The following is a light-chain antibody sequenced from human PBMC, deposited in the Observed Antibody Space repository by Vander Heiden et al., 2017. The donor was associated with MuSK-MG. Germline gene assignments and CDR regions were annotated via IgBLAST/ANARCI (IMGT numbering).Light chain of an antibody. J-gene: IGLJ2*01. Sequence: QSVLTQPHSPSGTPGQRVTISCSGSSSNIGSNYVYWYQQLPGTAPKLLIYSNNQRPSGVPDRFSGSKSGTSASLAISGLRSEDEADYYCAAWDDSLSGVVFGGGTKLTVL. CDR2: SNN. V-gene: IGLV1-47*02. CDR3: AAWDDSLSGVV. CDR1: SSNIGSNY.